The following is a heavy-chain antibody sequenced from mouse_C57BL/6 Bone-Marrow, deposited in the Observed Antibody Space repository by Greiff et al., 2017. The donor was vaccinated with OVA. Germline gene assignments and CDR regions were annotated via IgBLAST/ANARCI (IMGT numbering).Heavy chain of an antibody. CDR1: GFTFSDYG. D-gene: IGHD1-1*01. CDR3: ASNYYGSSYDYAMDY. Sequence: EVKLVESGGGLVKPGGSLKLSCAASGFTFSDYGMHWVRQAPEKGLEWVAYISSGSSTIYYADTVKGRFTISRDNAKNTLFLQMTSLRSEDTAMYYCASNYYGSSYDYAMDYWGQGTSVTVSS. CDR2: ISSGSSTI. J-gene: IGHJ4*01. V-gene: IGHV5-17*01.